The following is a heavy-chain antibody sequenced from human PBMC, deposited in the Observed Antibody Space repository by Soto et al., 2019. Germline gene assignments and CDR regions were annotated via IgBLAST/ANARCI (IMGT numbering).Heavy chain of an antibody. CDR2: IDPSDSYN. D-gene: IGHD3-10*01. Sequence: GESPKIPRRGSGYTLTPYCITLGRQMPGKGLEWMGRIDPSDSYNNYRPSFQGHVTISADKSTNTAYLEWRSLKASDSAIYYCACPRKDYPPRASDYWGPGTLVTVSS. CDR3: ACPRKDYPPRASDY. J-gene: IGHJ4*02. V-gene: IGHV5-10-1*01. CDR1: GYTLTPYC.